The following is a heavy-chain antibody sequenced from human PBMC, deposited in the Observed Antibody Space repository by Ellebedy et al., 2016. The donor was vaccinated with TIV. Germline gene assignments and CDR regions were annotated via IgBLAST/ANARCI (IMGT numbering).Heavy chain of an antibody. J-gene: IGHJ4*02. CDR1: GYTFTSYG. CDR2: IIPIFGTA. Sequence: SVKVSCXASGYTFTSYGISWVRQAPGQGLEWMGGIIPIFGTANYAQKFQGRVTITADESTSTAYMELSSLRSEDTAVYYCARDLYSRTGGIVATVSHFDYWGQGTLVTVSS. D-gene: IGHD5-12*01. V-gene: IGHV1-69*13. CDR3: ARDLYSRTGGIVATVSHFDY.